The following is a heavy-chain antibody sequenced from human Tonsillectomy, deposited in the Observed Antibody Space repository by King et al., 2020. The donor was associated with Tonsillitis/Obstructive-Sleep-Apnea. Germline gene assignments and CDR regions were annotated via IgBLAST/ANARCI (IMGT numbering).Heavy chain of an antibody. CDR1: GFDFSDHA. CDR3: VKGGATSAHPLDI. Sequence: VQLVESGGGLVQPGGSLRLSCSGSGFDFSDHAMHWVRQAPGKGLEYVSAISNNGGSTYYGDSVKGRFTISRENFRNTVYVDLNSLRVEDTAVYYCVKGGATSAHPLDIWGRGTMVTVAS. J-gene: IGHJ3*02. CDR2: ISNNGGST. D-gene: IGHD1-26*01. V-gene: IGHV3-64*05.